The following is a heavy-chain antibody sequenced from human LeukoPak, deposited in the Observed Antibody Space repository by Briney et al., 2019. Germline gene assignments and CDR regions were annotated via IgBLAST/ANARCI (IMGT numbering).Heavy chain of an antibody. V-gene: IGHV4-30-4*08. CDR2: IYYSGST. Sequence: SQTLSLTCTVSGGSISSGDYYWRWIRQPPGKGLEWIGYIYYSGSTFYNPSLKSRVTISVDTSKNHFSLKLNSVTAADTAVYYCARGAPSRVWFDPWGQGTLVTVSS. J-gene: IGHJ5*02. D-gene: IGHD4/OR15-4a*01. CDR1: GGSISSGDYY. CDR3: ARGAPSRVWFDP.